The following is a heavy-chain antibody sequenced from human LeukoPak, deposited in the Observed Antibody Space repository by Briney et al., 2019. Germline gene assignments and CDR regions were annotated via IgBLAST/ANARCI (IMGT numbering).Heavy chain of an antibody. CDR3: AKHDGPIVVVTAKLDY. J-gene: IGHJ4*02. D-gene: IGHD2-21*02. CDR1: GFTFSTYA. CDR2: ISSDGNKN. Sequence: PGKSLRLSCVASGFTFSTYAMHWVRQAPGKGLEWVAFISSDGNKNYYEDSVKGRFTISRDNSKNTLFLQMSSLRPEDTAMYYCAKHDGPIVVVTAKLDYWGLGTLVTVSS. V-gene: IGHV3-30*18.